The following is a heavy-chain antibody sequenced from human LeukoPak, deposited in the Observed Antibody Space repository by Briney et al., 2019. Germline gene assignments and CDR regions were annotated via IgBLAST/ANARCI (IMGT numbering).Heavy chain of an antibody. D-gene: IGHD3-10*01. CDR2: ISSSSSYI. CDR1: GFTFSSYS. Sequence: GGSLRLSCAASGFTFSSYSMNWVRQAPGKGLEWVSSISSSSSYIYYADSVKGRFTISRDNAKNSLYLQMNSLRAEDTAVYYCAYSYGRGAPFDYWGQGTLVTVSS. V-gene: IGHV3-21*01. J-gene: IGHJ4*02. CDR3: AYSYGRGAPFDY.